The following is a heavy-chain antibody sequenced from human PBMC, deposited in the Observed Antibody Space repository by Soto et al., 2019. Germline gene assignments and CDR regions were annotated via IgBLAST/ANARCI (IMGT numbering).Heavy chain of an antibody. V-gene: IGHV4-39*01. D-gene: IGHD3-3*01. CDR2: FYSSGST. J-gene: IGHJ4*02. CDR1: GGSFSSSHFF. Sequence: QVQLQESGPGLVKPSETLSLSCSVSGGSFSSSHFFWGWIRQPPGKGLEWIASFYSSGSTYYNPSLRSRLTVSVDTSKSQFSLKLSSVTAADTDVYYCARLHDFWSGYEVSGFYWGRGTLVSVSS. CDR3: ARLHDFWSGYEVSGFY.